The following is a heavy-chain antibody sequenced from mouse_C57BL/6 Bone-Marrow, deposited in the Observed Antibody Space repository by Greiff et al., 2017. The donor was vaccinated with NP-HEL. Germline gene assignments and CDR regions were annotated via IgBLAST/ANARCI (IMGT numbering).Heavy chain of an antibody. CDR1: GFTFSSYG. V-gene: IGHV5-6*01. Sequence: EVQGVESGGDLVKPGGSLKLSCAASGFTFSSYGMSWVRPTPDKRLEWVATISSGGSYTYYPDSVKGRFTISRDNAKNTLYLQMSRLKSEDTAMYYCARRGGAFDYWGQGTTLTVSS. J-gene: IGHJ2*01. CDR3: ARRGGAFDY. CDR2: ISSGGSYT.